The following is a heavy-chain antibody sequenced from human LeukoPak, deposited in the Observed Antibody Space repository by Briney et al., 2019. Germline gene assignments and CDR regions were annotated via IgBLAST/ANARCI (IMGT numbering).Heavy chain of an antibody. J-gene: IGHJ4*02. CDR2: IYMTGST. CDR1: GGSISGHY. Sequence: SETLSLTCTVSGGSISGHYWSWIRQPAGKGLEWIGRIYMTGSTNYNPSLKTRVTISEHTSVNQFSLKLSPVTAADTAVYYCARHYYDRSDSYSFDYWGQGTLVTVSS. V-gene: IGHV4-4*07. D-gene: IGHD3-22*01. CDR3: ARHYYDRSDSYSFDY.